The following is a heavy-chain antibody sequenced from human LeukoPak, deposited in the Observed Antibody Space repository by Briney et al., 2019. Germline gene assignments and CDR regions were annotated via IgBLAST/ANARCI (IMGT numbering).Heavy chain of an antibody. Sequence: SETLSLTCTVSGGSISSYYWSWIRQPAGKGLEWIGRIYTSGSTNYNPSLKSRVTMSVDTSKNQFSLKLSSVTAADTAVYYCARVGSSSPGDYFDYWGQGTLVTVSS. D-gene: IGHD6-6*01. CDR2: IYTSGST. CDR1: GGSISSYY. J-gene: IGHJ4*02. CDR3: ARVGSSSPGDYFDY. V-gene: IGHV4-4*07.